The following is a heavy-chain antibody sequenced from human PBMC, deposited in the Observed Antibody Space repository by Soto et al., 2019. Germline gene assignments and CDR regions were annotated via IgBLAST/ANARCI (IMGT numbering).Heavy chain of an antibody. CDR3: AKGAVAGTPTSYYYYGMDV. D-gene: IGHD6-19*01. V-gene: IGHV1-69*12. Sequence: QVQLLQSGAEVKKPGSSVRVSCEASGGTFRTYSISWVRQAPGXXXEWMGEIIPIFGTINYAQKFQGRLTITADESXXTVYMDLXXXXSXXXALYYCAKGAVAGTPTSYYYYGMDVWGQGTTVTVSS. J-gene: IGHJ6*02. CDR2: IIPIFGTI. CDR1: GGTFRTYS.